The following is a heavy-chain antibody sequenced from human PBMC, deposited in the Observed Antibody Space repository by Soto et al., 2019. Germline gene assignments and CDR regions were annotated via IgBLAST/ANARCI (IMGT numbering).Heavy chain of an antibody. V-gene: IGHV3-30*18. CDR3: AKDMARHTTYYFDY. J-gene: IGHJ4*02. CDR1: VFTFSSYG. D-gene: IGHD1-1*01. Sequence: QPGGSLRLCCAASVFTFSSYGMHWFRQAPGKGLEWVAVISYDGSNKYYADSVKGRFTISRDNSKNTLYLQMNSLRAEDTAVYYCAKDMARHTTYYFDYWGQGTLVTVSS. CDR2: ISYDGSNK.